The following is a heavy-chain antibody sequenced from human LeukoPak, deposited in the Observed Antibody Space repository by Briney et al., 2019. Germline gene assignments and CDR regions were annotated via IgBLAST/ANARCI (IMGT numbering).Heavy chain of an antibody. CDR3: ARNPYGTGHFDH. D-gene: IGHD2-8*02. V-gene: IGHV1-8*01. Sequence: GASVKVSCKASGYTFTTYDINWVRQATGRGLEWLGWMSPNNGHTGYAQKFQGRVTLTRDTSINTAYMELSSLTSEDTAVYYCARNPYGTGHFDHWGQGSLVTVSS. J-gene: IGHJ5*02. CDR2: MSPNNGHT. CDR1: GYTFTTYD.